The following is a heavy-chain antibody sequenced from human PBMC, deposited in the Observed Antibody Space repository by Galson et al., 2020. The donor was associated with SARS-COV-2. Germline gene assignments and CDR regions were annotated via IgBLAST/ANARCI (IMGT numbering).Heavy chain of an antibody. CDR2: FDPEDGET. J-gene: IGHJ6*02. V-gene: IGHV1-24*01. Sequence: ASVKVSCKVSGYTLTELSMHWVRQAPGKGLEWMGGFDPEDGETIYAQKFQGRVTMTEDTSTDTAYMELSSLRSENTAVYYCATGPALYYGSGYYYYGMDVWGQGTTVTVSS. D-gene: IGHD3-10*01. CDR3: ATGPALYYGSGYYYYGMDV. CDR1: GYTLTELS.